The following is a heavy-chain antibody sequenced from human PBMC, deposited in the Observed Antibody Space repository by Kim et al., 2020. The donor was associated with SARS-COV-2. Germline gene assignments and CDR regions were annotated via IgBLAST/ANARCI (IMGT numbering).Heavy chain of an antibody. CDR2: FDPEDGET. CDR1: GYTLTELS. CDR3: ATANPNSSGWTRDDY. Sequence: ASVKVSCKVSGYTLTELSMHWVRQAPGKGLEWMGGFDPEDGETINAQKFQGRVTMTEDTSTDTAYRELSSLRSADTAVYYCATANPNSSGWTRDDYWGQGTLVTVSS. V-gene: IGHV1-24*01. J-gene: IGHJ4*02. D-gene: IGHD6-19*01.